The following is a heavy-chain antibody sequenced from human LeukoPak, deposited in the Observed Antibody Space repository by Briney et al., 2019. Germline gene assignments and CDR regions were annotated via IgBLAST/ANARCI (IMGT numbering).Heavy chain of an antibody. D-gene: IGHD3-22*01. J-gene: IGHJ4*02. Sequence: GGSLRLSCAASGFTFSSYGMHWVRQAPGKGLEWVAVIWYDGSNKYYADSVKGRFTISRDNSKNTLYLQMNSLRAEDTAVYYCARDVNYYDSSGYYQIPYFDYWGQGTLVTVSS. CDR1: GFTFSSYG. CDR3: ARDVNYYDSSGYYQIPYFDY. CDR2: IWYDGSNK. V-gene: IGHV3-33*01.